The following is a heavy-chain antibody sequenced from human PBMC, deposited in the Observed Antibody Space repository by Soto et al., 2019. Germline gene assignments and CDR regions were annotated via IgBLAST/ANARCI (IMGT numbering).Heavy chain of an antibody. D-gene: IGHD6-13*01. CDR3: AKDPQQLSPVYYYYYGMDV. CDR1: GFSFSSYG. Sequence: PGGSLRLSCAASGFSFSSYGMHWVRQAPGKGLEWVAVIWYDGSNKYYADSVKGRFTISRDNSKNTLYLQMNSLRAEDTAVYYCAKDPQQLSPVYYYYYGMDVWGQGTTVTVSS. V-gene: IGHV3-30*02. CDR2: IWYDGSNK. J-gene: IGHJ6*02.